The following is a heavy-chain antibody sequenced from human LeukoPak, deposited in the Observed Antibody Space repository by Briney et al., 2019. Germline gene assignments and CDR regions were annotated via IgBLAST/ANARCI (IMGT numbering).Heavy chain of an antibody. V-gene: IGHV1-46*01. CDR2: INPSGGST. CDR3: ASSVPGAKSK. D-gene: IGHD4/OR15-4a*01. Sequence: ASVKVSCKASGYTFTSYYMHWVRQAPGEGLEWMGIINPSGGSTSYAQKFQGRVTMTRDTSTSTVYMELSSLRSEDTAVYYCASSVPGAKSKWGQGTLVTVSS. J-gene: IGHJ4*02. CDR1: GYTFTSYY.